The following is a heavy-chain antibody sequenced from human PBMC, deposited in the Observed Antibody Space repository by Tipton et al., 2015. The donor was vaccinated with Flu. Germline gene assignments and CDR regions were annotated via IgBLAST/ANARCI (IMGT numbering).Heavy chain of an antibody. V-gene: IGHV3-21*01. CDR1: GFTFASYS. CDR2: ISPPGFGAET. Sequence: LSLTCTGSGFTFASYSMNWVRHAPGKGLEWVSSISPPGFGAETHYTDSVKGRFTISRDNTKQSLFLQMNSLRADDTATYYCVAGAPEWGRGTLVTVSS. CDR3: VAGAPE. J-gene: IGHJ4*02. D-gene: IGHD1-14*01.